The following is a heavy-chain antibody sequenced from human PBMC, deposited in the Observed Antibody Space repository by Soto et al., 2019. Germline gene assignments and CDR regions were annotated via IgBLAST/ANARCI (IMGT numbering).Heavy chain of an antibody. CDR3: ARQTGDDPFDI. V-gene: IGHV4-59*08. CDR2: VYRTGST. Sequence: PSETLSLTCTVSGGSISTYQWNWIRKSPGKGLEWIGYVYRTGSTHYNPSLNSRAAISLDTSRNRFSLKLNSVTAADTAVYFCARQTGDDPFDIWGQGTMVTVSS. CDR1: GGSISTYQ. D-gene: IGHD1-1*01. J-gene: IGHJ3*02.